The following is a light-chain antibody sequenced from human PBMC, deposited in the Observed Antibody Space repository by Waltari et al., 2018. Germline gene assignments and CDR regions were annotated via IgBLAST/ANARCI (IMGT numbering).Light chain of an antibody. J-gene: IGLJ3*02. CDR1: SSNIGNYF. Sequence: QSVLTQPPSVSAAPGQKVTISCSGSSSNIGNYFVSWYHQLPGATPKLLIYDDNNRPSWIPDRFSASKSGTSATLDITGLQIGDEADYYCATWDNSLTAVVFGGGTKLTVL. V-gene: IGLV1-51*01. CDR3: ATWDNSLTAVV. CDR2: DDN.